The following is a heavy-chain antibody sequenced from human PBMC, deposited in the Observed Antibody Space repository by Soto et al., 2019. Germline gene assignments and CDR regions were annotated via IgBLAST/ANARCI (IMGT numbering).Heavy chain of an antibody. CDR3: ARDPITIFGVAPTRYYYYYGMDV. Sequence: SVKVSCKASGGTFSSYAISWVRQAPGQGLEWMGGIIPIFGTANYAQKFQGRVTITADESTSTAYMELSSLRSEDTAVYYCARDPITIFGVAPTRYYYYYGMDVWGQGTTVTVSS. J-gene: IGHJ6*02. D-gene: IGHD3-3*01. CDR2: IIPIFGTA. V-gene: IGHV1-69*13. CDR1: GGTFSSYA.